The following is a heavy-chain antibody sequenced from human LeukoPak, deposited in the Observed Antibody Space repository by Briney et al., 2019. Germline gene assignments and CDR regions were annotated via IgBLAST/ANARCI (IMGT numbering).Heavy chain of an antibody. Sequence: QPGRSLRLSCVASGFRFEDYAMHWVRQVPGKGLEWVSGLSWSSNSIVYADSVKGRFTISRDNGKNSLYLQMDSLTAEDTAVYYCARDRPSLYCASTSCALDYWGQGTQVTVSS. CDR2: LSWSSNSI. V-gene: IGHV3-9*01. CDR3: ARDRPSLYCASTSCALDY. D-gene: IGHD2-2*01. J-gene: IGHJ4*02. CDR1: GFRFEDYA.